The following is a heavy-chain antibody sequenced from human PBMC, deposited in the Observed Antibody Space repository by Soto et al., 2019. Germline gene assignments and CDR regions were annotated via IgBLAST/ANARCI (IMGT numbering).Heavy chain of an antibody. V-gene: IGHV3-74*01. CDR2: LQTDGSNP. CDR1: GFTFDYYW. D-gene: IGHD2-21*02. Sequence: EVHLVASGGGLVQPGGSLRLSCVASGFTFDYYWMHWVRQPPGGGLMWVSRLQTDGSNPDYAASVKGRFTISRDNAKNTLYLQMNNLRVEDTAVYYCARGGDPDYWGQGTLVTVSS. J-gene: IGHJ4*02. CDR3: ARGGDPDY.